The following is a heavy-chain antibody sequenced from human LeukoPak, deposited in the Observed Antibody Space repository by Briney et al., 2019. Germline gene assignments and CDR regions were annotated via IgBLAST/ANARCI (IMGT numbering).Heavy chain of an antibody. V-gene: IGHV3-21*01. J-gene: IGHJ3*02. CDR1: GFTFSNFA. CDR2: ISSSSSYI. Sequence: GGSLRLSCAASGFTFSNFAMNWVRQAPGKGLEWVSSISSSSSYIYYADSVKGRFTISRDNAKNSLYLQMNSLRAEDTAVYYCARGLVGATHDAFDIWGQGTMVTVSS. D-gene: IGHD1-26*01. CDR3: ARGLVGATHDAFDI.